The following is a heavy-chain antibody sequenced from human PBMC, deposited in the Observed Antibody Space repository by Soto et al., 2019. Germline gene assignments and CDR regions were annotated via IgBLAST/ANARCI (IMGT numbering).Heavy chain of an antibody. J-gene: IGHJ6*02. Sequence: EVQLVESGGGLVQAGGSLRLFCAVSGFTFSSYEMNWVRQAPGEGLEWVSYIGTSGKTIYYADSVRGRLTISRDNAKNSLYLQMNSLRAEDTAVYFCARDPAIYSGKFDYGLDVWGRGTTVTVSS. CDR2: IGTSGKTI. D-gene: IGHD4-4*01. CDR1: GFTFSSYE. V-gene: IGHV3-48*03. CDR3: ARDPAIYSGKFDYGLDV.